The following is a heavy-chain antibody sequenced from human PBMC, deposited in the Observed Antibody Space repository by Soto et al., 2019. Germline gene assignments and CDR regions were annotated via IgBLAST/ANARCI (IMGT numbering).Heavy chain of an antibody. J-gene: IGHJ6*02. Sequence: SETLSLTCTVSGGSIGGDSWSWIRQSPGKGLDFIGYIYHSGSTNYNPSLKSRVTISMDTSKNQFSLRLSPVTAADTAVYYCARAGIVQVSYAMDVWGQGTTVTVSS. D-gene: IGHD2-8*01. V-gene: IGHV4-59*01. CDR3: ARAGIVQVSYAMDV. CDR2: IYHSGST. CDR1: GGSIGGDS.